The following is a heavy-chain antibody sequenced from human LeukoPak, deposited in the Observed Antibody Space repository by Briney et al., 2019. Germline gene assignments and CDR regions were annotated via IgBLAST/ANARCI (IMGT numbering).Heavy chain of an antibody. CDR2: IKQDGSEK. J-gene: IGHJ4*02. V-gene: IGHV3-7*01. CDR1: GFSFSSYG. D-gene: IGHD2-15*01. Sequence: GGSLRLSCAASGFSFSSYGMHWVRQAPGKGLEWVANIKQDGSEKYYVDSVKGRFTISRDNAKNSLYLQMNSLRAEDTAVYYCARDSGPTDYWGQGTLVTVSS. CDR3: ARDSGPTDY.